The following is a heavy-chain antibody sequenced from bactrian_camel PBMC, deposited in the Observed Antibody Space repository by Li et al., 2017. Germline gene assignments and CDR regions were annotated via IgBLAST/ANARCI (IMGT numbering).Heavy chain of an antibody. CDR1: ENTASSTY. CDR3: AAEVPSGGGLIRY. CDR2: VDSDGGI. J-gene: IGHJ4*01. Sequence: HVQLVESGGGLVQPGGSLRLSCEASENTASSTYMAWFRQAPGKEREGVAVVDSDGGITYADSVKGRFTISRDNAKNTLYLQLNSLKTEDTAIYYCAAEVPSGGGLIRYWGQGTQVTVS. V-gene: IGHV3S53*01.